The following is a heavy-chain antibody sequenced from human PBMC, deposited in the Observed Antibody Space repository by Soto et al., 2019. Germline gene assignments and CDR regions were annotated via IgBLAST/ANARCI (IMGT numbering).Heavy chain of an antibody. CDR1: GGSISSGGYY. Sequence: QVQLQESGPGLVKPSQTLSLTCTVSGGSISSGGYYWSWIRQHPVKGLEWLGYIYYSGSTYYNPSLKSRVTISVDTSKNQFSLKLRSVTAADTAVYYCARGGNGRYCSSTSCYNGMDVWGQGTTVTVSS. J-gene: IGHJ6*02. CDR2: IYYSGST. D-gene: IGHD2-2*02. CDR3: ARGGNGRYCSSTSCYNGMDV. V-gene: IGHV4-31*03.